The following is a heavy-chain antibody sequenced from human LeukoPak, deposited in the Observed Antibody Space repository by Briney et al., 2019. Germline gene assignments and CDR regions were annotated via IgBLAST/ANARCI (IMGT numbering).Heavy chain of an antibody. D-gene: IGHD6-19*01. CDR3: ARDGAVAGRISTYYYYYMDV. CDR1: GGSFSGYY. Sequence: SKTLSLTCAVYGGSFSGYYWSWIRQPPGKGLEWIGEINHSGSTNYNPSLKSRVTISVDTSKNQFSLKLSSVTAADTAVYYCARDGAVAGRISTYYYYYMDVWGKGTTVTISS. J-gene: IGHJ6*03. CDR2: INHSGST. V-gene: IGHV4-34*01.